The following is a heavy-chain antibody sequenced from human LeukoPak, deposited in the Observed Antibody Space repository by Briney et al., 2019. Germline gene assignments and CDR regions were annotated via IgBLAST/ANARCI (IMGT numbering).Heavy chain of an antibody. CDR3: ARDAVAGTGFDY. V-gene: IGHV3-33*01. D-gene: IGHD6-19*01. Sequence: PGGSLRLSCAASGFTFSSYGMHWVRQAPGKGLEWAAVIWYDGSNKYYADSVKGRFTISRDNSKNTLYLQMNSLRAEDTAVYYCARDAVAGTGFDYWGQGTLVTVSS. CDR1: GFTFSSYG. CDR2: IWYDGSNK. J-gene: IGHJ4*02.